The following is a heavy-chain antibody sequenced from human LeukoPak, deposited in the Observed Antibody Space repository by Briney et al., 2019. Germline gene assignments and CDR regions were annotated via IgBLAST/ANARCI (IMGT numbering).Heavy chain of an antibody. Sequence: PGGSLRLSRAASGFTFSSYGMHWVRQAPGKGLEWVGFIRSKAYGGTTEYAASVKGRFTISRDDSESIAYLQMNSLKTEDTAVYYCTRDLPWFDPWGQGTLVTVSS. CDR2: IRSKAYGGTT. CDR1: GFTFSSYG. V-gene: IGHV3-49*04. CDR3: TRDLPWFDP. J-gene: IGHJ5*02.